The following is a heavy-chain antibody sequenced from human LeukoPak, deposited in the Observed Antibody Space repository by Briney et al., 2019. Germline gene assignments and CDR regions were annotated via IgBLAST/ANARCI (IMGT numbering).Heavy chain of an antibody. V-gene: IGHV4-61*05. J-gene: IGHJ4*02. CDR1: GGSISSSSYY. Sequence: PSETLSLTCTVSGGSISSSSYYWGWIRQPPGKGLEWIGYIYYSGSTNYNPSLKSRVTFSVDTSKNQFSLKLRSVTAADTAVYYCARNYYDSSGAPFFDYWGQGTRVTVSS. D-gene: IGHD3-22*01. CDR2: IYYSGST. CDR3: ARNYYDSSGAPFFDY.